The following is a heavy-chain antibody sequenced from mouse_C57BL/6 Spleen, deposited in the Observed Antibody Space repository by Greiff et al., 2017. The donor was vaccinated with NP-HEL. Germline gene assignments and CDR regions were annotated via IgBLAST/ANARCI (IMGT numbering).Heavy chain of an antibody. V-gene: IGHV1-69*01. CDR1: GYTFTSYW. CDR3: ARGDYYGSRYAMDY. CDR2: IDPSDSYT. Sequence: VQLQQPGAELVMPGASVKLSCKASGYTFTSYWMHWVKQRPGQGLEWIGEIDPSDSYTNYNQKFKGKSTLTVDKSSSTADMQLSSLTSEDSAVYYCARGDYYGSRYAMDYWGQGTSVTVSS. J-gene: IGHJ4*01. D-gene: IGHD1-1*01.